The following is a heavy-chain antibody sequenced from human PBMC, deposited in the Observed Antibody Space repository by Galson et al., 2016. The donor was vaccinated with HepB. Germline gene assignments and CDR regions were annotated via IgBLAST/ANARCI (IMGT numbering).Heavy chain of an antibody. CDR2: IDPRDSWT. Sequence: QSGAEVKKPGESVKISCEASGYTFIKYWIAWARQIPGKGLEYVGRIDPRDSWTSYNPSFQGHVTVSIDKSISTVFLQWSSLEASDTAIYYCTRLFGDPTPDHYYMDVWGKGTTVTVSS. CDR1: GYTFIKYW. CDR3: TRLFGDPTPDHYYMDV. V-gene: IGHV5-10-1*01. J-gene: IGHJ6*03. D-gene: IGHD3-3*01.